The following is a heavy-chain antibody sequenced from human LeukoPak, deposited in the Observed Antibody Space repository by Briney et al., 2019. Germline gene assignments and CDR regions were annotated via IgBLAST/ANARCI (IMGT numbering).Heavy chain of an antibody. CDR2: INHSGST. V-gene: IGHV4-34*01. D-gene: IGHD3-9*01. CDR1: GGSFSGYY. Sequence: ASETLSLTCAVYGGSFSGYYWSWIRQPPGKGLEWIGEINHSGSTNYNSSLKSRVTISVDTSKNQFSLKLSSVTAADTAVYYCARRVLRYFDWFRKDYYFDYWGQGTLVTVSS. J-gene: IGHJ4*02. CDR3: ARRVLRYFDWFRKDYYFDY.